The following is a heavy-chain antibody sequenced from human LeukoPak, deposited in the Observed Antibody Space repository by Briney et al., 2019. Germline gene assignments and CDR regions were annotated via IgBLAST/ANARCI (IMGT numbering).Heavy chain of an antibody. CDR1: GFTFSDFW. CDR3: ARDGTAPGLYFDL. D-gene: IGHD6-13*01. Sequence: GGSLRLSCAVSGFTFSDFWMNWVRRSPGKGLEWVASINQNGGETSYVDSVKGRFTISRDNPKNPPYLQMSSLRAEDTAVYYCARDGTAPGLYFDLWGQGTLVTVSS. CDR2: INQNGGET. V-gene: IGHV3-7*01. J-gene: IGHJ4*01.